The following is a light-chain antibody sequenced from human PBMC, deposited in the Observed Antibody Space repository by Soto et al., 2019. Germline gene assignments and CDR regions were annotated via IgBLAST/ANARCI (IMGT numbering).Light chain of an antibody. V-gene: IGKV2-30*01. CDR3: QQYNSYSRT. CDR2: SAS. CDR1: QSLVYSNGNTY. Sequence: VVLTQSPLSLPVTLGQPASISCRSSQSLVYSNGNTYLNWYQQKPGQAPRVLIYSASTRATGIPARFSGSGSGTEFTLTISSLQPDDFATYYCQQYNSYSRTFGQGSKVDI. J-gene: IGKJ1*01.